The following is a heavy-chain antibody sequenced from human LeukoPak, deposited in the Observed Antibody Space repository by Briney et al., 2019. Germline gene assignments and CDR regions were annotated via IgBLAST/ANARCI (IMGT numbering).Heavy chain of an antibody. Sequence: SETLSLTCTVSGGSISSYYWSWIRQPPGKGLEWIGYIYYSGSTNYNPSLKSRVTISVDTSKNQFSLKLTSVTAADTAMYYCARERVDYYDSRGYEFDYWGQGTLVTVSS. CDR3: ARERVDYYDSRGYEFDY. J-gene: IGHJ4*02. V-gene: IGHV4-59*01. CDR1: GGSISSYY. D-gene: IGHD3-22*01. CDR2: IYYSGST.